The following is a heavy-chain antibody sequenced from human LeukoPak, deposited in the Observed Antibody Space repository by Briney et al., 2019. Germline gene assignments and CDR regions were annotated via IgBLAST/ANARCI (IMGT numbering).Heavy chain of an antibody. J-gene: IGHJ6*03. Sequence: SVKVSCEASGGTFSSYAISWVRQAPGQGLEWMGGIIPIFGTANYAQKFQGRVTITADESTSTAYMELSSLRSEDTAVYYCASGSSGYGYYYYMDVWGKGTTVTVSS. D-gene: IGHD3-22*01. CDR3: ASGSSGYGYYYYMDV. CDR1: GGTFSSYA. CDR2: IIPIFGTA. V-gene: IGHV1-69*13.